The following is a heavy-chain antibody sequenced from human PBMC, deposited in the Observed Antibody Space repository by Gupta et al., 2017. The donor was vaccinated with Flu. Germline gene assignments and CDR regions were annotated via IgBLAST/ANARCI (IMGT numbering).Heavy chain of an antibody. V-gene: IGHV4-34*01. D-gene: IGHD6-19*01. CDR1: GGSFSGYY. J-gene: IGHJ3*02. Sequence: QLQLQQWGAGLLKPSETLSLTCAVYGGSFSGYYWSWIRQPPGKGLEWIGEITHSGSTNYNPSLKSRVTISVDTSKNQFSLKLSSVTAADTAVYYCARGLTQRPTYGYISGWPKAFDIWGQGTMVTVSS. CDR3: ARGLTQRPTYGYISGWPKAFDI. CDR2: ITHSGST.